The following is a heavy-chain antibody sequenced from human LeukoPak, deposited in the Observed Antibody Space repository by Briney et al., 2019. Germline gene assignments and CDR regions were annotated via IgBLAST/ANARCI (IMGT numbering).Heavy chain of an antibody. CDR3: ASPHIVVINKVDY. CDR1: GFTFNSYG. J-gene: IGHJ4*02. V-gene: IGHV3-23*01. CDR2: ISGSGGST. Sequence: GGSLRLSCAASGFTFNSYGLSWVRQAPGKGLEWVSAISGSGGSTYYADSVKGRFTISRDNSKNTLYLQMNSLRAEDTAVYYCASPHIVVINKVDYWGQGTLVTVSS. D-gene: IGHD3-22*01.